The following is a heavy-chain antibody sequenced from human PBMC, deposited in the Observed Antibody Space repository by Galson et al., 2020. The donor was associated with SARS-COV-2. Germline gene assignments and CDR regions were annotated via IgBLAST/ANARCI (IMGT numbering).Heavy chain of an antibody. V-gene: IGHV4-34*01. CDR3: ANSRGYCSSASCESTPWYYGMYL. D-gene: IGHD2-2*01. CDR1: GGSFRGYY. Sequence: SQASETLSLTCAVYGGSFRGYYWSWIRQPPGKGLEWIGEINQSGSTNYNPSLKSRVTISVDTSKNQFSLNLSSVTAADTAVYYCANSRGYCSSASCESTPWYYGMYLWGQGTTVTVSS. J-gene: IGHJ6*02. CDR2: INQSGST.